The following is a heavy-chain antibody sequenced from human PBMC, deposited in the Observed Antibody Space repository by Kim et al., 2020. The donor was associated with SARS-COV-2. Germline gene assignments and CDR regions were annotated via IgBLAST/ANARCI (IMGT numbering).Heavy chain of an antibody. CDR1: GASISRGLYY. V-gene: IGHV4-31*03. J-gene: IGHJ3*01. Sequence: SETLSLTCTVSGASISRGLYYWSWIRQHPGKGLEWIGYIFYSGSTSYNPSLKSRLTIAVDTSKYQFSLMLISVTAADTATYYCARDCSGGSCYPDPFDVWGQGTMLTVSS. D-gene: IGHD2-15*01. CDR2: IFYSGST. CDR3: ARDCSGGSCYPDPFDV.